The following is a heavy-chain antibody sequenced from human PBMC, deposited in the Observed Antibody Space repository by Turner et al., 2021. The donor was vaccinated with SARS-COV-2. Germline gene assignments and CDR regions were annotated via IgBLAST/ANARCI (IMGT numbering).Heavy chain of an antibody. CDR2: INPNSGGT. Sequence: QVQLVPSGAEVQKPGAAVKVSCKASGYTFTGYYMHWVRQAPGQGLEWMGWINPNSGGTNYAQKFQGRVTMTRDTSISTAYMELSRLRSDDTAVYYCARGYNWNYYYYGMDVWGQGTTVTVSS. J-gene: IGHJ6*02. CDR1: GYTFTGYY. V-gene: IGHV1-2*02. CDR3: ARGYNWNYYYYGMDV. D-gene: IGHD1-20*01.